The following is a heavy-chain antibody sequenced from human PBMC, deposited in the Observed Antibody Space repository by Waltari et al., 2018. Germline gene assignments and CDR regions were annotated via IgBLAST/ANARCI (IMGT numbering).Heavy chain of an antibody. J-gene: IGHJ3*01. Sequence: QLQLQESGPRLVRPSETLSLICRVSGVSITSNRHYWAWIRQSPGQGLEWCGTVSYSGTTYISPSLKGRVSVSRDTSKNQVSLILGSVTAADMAVYYCATYIGASVGTAAFDVWGQGTMVTVSS. CDR3: ATYIGASVGTAAFDV. CDR1: GVSITSNRHY. V-gene: IGHV4-39*01. CDR2: VSYSGTT. D-gene: IGHD5-12*01.